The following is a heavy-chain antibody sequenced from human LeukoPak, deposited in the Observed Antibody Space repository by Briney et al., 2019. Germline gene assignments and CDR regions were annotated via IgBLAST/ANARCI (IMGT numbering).Heavy chain of an antibody. CDR1: GFTFSSYA. D-gene: IGHD2-21*02. Sequence: GGSLRLSCAAFGFTFSSYAMSWVRQAPGKGLEWVSAISGSGGSTYYADSVKGRFTISRDNSKNTLYLQMNSLRAEDTAVYYCAKDLHCGGNCYSDYWGQGTLVTVSS. CDR3: AKDLHCGGNCYSDY. V-gene: IGHV3-23*01. CDR2: ISGSGGST. J-gene: IGHJ4*02.